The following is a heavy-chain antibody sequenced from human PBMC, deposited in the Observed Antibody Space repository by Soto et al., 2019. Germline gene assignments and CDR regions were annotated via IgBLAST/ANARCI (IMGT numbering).Heavy chain of an antibody. V-gene: IGHV3-33*01. CDR2: IWFDGSKQ. J-gene: IGHJ4*02. Sequence: QVQLVESGGGVVQPGTSLRLSCVASGFTFSASGMHWVRQTPGKGLEWVAIIWFDGSKQYYADSVKGRFTVSRDNPGRTMFLQMNDLRTEDTAMYYCARDLNTGYVGDYWGQGALVVVSS. CDR1: GFTFSASG. D-gene: IGHD5-12*01. CDR3: ARDLNTGYVGDY.